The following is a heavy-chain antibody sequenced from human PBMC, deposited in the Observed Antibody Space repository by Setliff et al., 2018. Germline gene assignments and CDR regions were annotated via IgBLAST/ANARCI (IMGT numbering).Heavy chain of an antibody. Sequence: PSETLSLTCTVSGGSISTTGYYWGWIRQPPGKGLERIGCVYYSGNTYYSPSLKSRVTMFVDTSKNQFSLMLYSVTAADTAIYYCARYDSSGYSENYYFDYWGQGTLVTVPS. J-gene: IGHJ4*02. CDR2: VYYSGNT. V-gene: IGHV4-39*07. CDR3: ARYDSSGYSENYYFDY. CDR1: GGSISTTGYY. D-gene: IGHD3-22*01.